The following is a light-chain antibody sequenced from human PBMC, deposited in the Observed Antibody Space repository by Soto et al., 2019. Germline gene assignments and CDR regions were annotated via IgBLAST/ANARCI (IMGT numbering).Light chain of an antibody. V-gene: IGKV4-1*01. J-gene: IGKJ3*01. CDR1: QSVLYSSNNKNY. CDR2: WAS. Sequence: DIVMTQSPASLAVSLGERATINCKSSQSVLYSSNNKNYLAWYQQKPGQPPKLLISWASTRESGVPDRFSGSGSGTDFTLTISSLQAEDVAVYYCQQYYSAPITFGPGTTVDIK. CDR3: QQYYSAPIT.